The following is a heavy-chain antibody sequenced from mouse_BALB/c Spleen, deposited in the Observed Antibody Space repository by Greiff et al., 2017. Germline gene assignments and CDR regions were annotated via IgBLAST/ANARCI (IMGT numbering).Heavy chain of an antibody. CDR2: IYPGDGDT. CDR3: ARNGGNSWYFDV. CDR1: GYAFSSYW. Sequence: QVQLQQSGAELVRPGSSVKISCKASGYAFSSYWMNWVKQRPGQGLEWIGQIYPGDGDTNYNGKFKGKATLTADKSSSTAYMQLSSLTSEDSAVYFCARNGGNSWYFDVWGAGTTVTVSS. V-gene: IGHV1-80*01. D-gene: IGHD2-1*01. J-gene: IGHJ1*01.